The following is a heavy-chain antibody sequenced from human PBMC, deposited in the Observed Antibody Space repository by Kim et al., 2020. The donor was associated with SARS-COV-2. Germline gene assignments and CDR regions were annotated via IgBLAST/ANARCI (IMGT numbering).Heavy chain of an antibody. CDR3: VREAPLAGDWYFDL. V-gene: IGHV3-74*01. CDR2: IHRDASAT. CDR1: GFTFSTYW. D-gene: IGHD6-19*01. Sequence: GGSLRLSCAASGFTFSTYWMHWVRRAPGTGLGWVSRIHRDASATTYADSVQGRFTISRDNSKNMVYLQMNSLRGDDTAMYYCVREAPLAGDWYFDLWGRG. J-gene: IGHJ2*01.